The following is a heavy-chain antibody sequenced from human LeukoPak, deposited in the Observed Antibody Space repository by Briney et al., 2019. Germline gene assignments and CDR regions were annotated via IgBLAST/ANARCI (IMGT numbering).Heavy chain of an antibody. CDR2: IYHSGST. CDR3: ARLSSSWYQDWYFDL. Sequence: KPSETLSLTCAVSGGSISSSNWWSWVRQPPGKGLEWIGEIYHSGSTNCNPSLKSRVTISVDKSKNQFSLKLSSVTAADTAVYYCARLSSSWYQDWYFDLWGRGTLVTVSS. V-gene: IGHV4-4*02. D-gene: IGHD6-13*01. J-gene: IGHJ2*01. CDR1: GGSISSSNW.